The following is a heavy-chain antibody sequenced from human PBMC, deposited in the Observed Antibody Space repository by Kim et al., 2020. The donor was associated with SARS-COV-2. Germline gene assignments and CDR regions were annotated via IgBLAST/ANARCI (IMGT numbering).Heavy chain of an antibody. CDR3: TTEPLSSSWYGGSEDYYGMDV. CDR1: GFTFSNAW. Sequence: GGSLRLSCAASGFTFSNAWMSWVRQAPGKGLEWVGRIKSKTDGGTTDYAAPVKGRFTISRDDSKNTLYLQMNSLKTEDTAVYYCTTEPLSSSWYGGSEDYYGMDVWGQGTTVTVSS. J-gene: IGHJ6*02. CDR2: IKSKTDGGTT. V-gene: IGHV3-15*01. D-gene: IGHD6-13*01.